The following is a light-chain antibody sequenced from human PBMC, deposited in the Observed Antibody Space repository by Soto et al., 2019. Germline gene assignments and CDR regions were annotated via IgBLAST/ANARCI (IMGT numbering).Light chain of an antibody. CDR3: SSYTSSSTLWV. Sequence: QSALTQPASVSGSPGQSITISCTGTSSDVGYYNYVSWYQQHPGKAPKLMIYDVSNRPSGVSNRSSGSKSGNTASLIISGLQAEDEADYYCSSYTSSSTLWVFGGGTKLTVL. V-gene: IGLV2-14*01. CDR1: SSDVGYYNY. J-gene: IGLJ3*02. CDR2: DVS.